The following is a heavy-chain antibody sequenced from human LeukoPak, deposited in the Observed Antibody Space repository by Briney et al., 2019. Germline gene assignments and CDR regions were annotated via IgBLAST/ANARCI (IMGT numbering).Heavy chain of an antibody. CDR2: ISHDGSNK. V-gene: IGHV3-30*18. D-gene: IGHD6-19*01. J-gene: IGHJ3*02. Sequence: GGSLRLSCAASGFTFSSYGMHWVRQAPGKGLEWVAVISHDGSNKYYADSVKGRFTISRDNSKNTLYLQMNSLRAEDTAVYYCAKSIAVAGTTGWGAFDIWGQGTMVTVSS. CDR3: AKSIAVAGTTGWGAFDI. CDR1: GFTFSSYG.